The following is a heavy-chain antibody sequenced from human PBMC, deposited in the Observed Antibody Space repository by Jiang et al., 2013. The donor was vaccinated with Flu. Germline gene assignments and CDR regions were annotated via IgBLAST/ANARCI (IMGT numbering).Heavy chain of an antibody. V-gene: IGHV3-30*02. J-gene: IGHJ4*02. CDR3: ATLRGSSYDTYLMDF. CDR2: IRFDGSNK. D-gene: IGHD3-9*01. Sequence: VQLVESGGGVVQPGGSLRLSCAASGFTFNYYAMYWVRQAPGKGLEWVASIRFDGSNKYYGDSVKGRFSISRDNSKNTVYLQTDSLRPEDTAVYYCATLRGSSYDTYLMDFWGRGTLVAVSS. CDR1: GFTFNYYA.